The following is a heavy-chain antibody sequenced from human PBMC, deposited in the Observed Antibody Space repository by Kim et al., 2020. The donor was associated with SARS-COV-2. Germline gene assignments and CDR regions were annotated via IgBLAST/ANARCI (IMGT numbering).Heavy chain of an antibody. Sequence: RYSPAFQGQVTISADKSISTAYLQWSSLKASDTAMYYCARVASSGWYDDYWGQGTLVTVSS. J-gene: IGHJ4*02. V-gene: IGHV5-51*01. D-gene: IGHD6-19*01. CDR3: ARVASSGWYDDY.